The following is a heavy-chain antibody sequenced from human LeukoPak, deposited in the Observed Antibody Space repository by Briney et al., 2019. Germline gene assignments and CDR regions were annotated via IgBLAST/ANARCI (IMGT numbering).Heavy chain of an antibody. D-gene: IGHD3-22*01. J-gene: IGHJ6*04. CDR2: IKSKTDGGTT. Sequence: KPGGSVRLSCAASGFTFSNAWMSWVRQAPGKGLEWGGRIKSKTDGGTTDYAAHVKGRFTISRDDSKNTLYLQLNSLKTDDTAVYYCTTDPNSYDSSGLRLDVWGKGTTVPVSS. CDR1: GFTFSNAW. CDR3: TTDPNSYDSSGLRLDV. V-gene: IGHV3-15*01.